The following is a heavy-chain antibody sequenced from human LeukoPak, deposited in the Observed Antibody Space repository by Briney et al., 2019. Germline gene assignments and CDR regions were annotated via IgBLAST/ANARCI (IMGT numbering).Heavy chain of an antibody. CDR3: ARSGYSYGYEGLSDY. J-gene: IGHJ4*02. V-gene: IGHV5-51*01. Sequence: GESLKISCKGSGYSFTSYWIGWVRQMPGKGLEWMGIIYPGDSDTRYSPSFQGQVTISADKSISTAYLQWSSLKASDTAMYYCARSGYSYGYEGLSDYWGQGTLVTVPS. CDR2: IYPGDSDT. CDR1: GYSFTSYW. D-gene: IGHD5-18*01.